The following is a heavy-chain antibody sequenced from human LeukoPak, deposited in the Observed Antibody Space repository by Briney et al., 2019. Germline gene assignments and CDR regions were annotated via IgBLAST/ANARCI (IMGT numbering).Heavy chain of an antibody. CDR1: GYTFISYY. D-gene: IGHD5-18*01. CDR2: INPSSGST. Sequence: ASVKGSCMASGYTFISYYMHWVRQAPGQGLEWMGIINPSSGSTTYAQKFQGRVTVTRDTSTSTVYMELSSLRSEDTAVYYCARRDTAMVTIDYWGQGTLVTVSS. V-gene: IGHV1-46*01. J-gene: IGHJ4*02. CDR3: ARRDTAMVTIDY.